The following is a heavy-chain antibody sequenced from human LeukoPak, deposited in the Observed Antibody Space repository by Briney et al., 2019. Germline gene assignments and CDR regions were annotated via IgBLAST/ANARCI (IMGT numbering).Heavy chain of an antibody. J-gene: IGHJ5*02. CDR1: GYTFTSYY. V-gene: IGHV1-46*01. CDR3: AGERRGYSGYDSPYCGGDCYSWWFDP. Sequence: ASVKVSCKASGYTFTSYYMHWVRQAPGQGLEWMGIINPSGGSTSYAQKFQGRVTMTRDTSTSTVYMELSSLRSEDTAVYYCAGERRGYSGYDSPYCGGDCYSWWFDPWGQGTLVTVSS. D-gene: IGHD2-21*01. CDR2: INPSGGST.